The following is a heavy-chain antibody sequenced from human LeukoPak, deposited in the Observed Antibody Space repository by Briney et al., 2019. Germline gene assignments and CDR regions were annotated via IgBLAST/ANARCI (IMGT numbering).Heavy chain of an antibody. CDR1: GGSISSSSYY. CDR2: IYYSGST. D-gene: IGHD1-14*01. V-gene: IGHV4-39*07. CDR3: AATRTTPKIVTHLDNWFDP. Sequence: ETLSLTCTVSGGSISSSSYYWGWIRQPPGKGLEWIGSIYYSGSTYYNPSLKSRVTISVDTSKNQFSLKLSSVTAADTAVYYCAATRTTPKIVTHLDNWFDPWGQGTLVTVSS. J-gene: IGHJ5*02.